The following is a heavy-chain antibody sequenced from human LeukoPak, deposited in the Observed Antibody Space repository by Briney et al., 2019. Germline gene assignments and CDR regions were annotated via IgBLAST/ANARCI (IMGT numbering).Heavy chain of an antibody. J-gene: IGHJ4*02. CDR3: ARLVGATPAIDY. CDR2: IYYSGST. CDR1: GGSISGYY. Sequence: KPSETLSLTCTVSGGSISGYYWSWIRQLPGKGLEWIGYIYYSGSTYYNPSLKSRVTTSVDTSKNQFSLKLSSVTAADTAVYYCARLVGATPAIDYWGQGTLVTVSS. V-gene: IGHV4-31*03. D-gene: IGHD1-26*01.